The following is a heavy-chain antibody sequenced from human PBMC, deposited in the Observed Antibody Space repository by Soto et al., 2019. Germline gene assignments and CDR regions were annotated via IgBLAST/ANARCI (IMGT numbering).Heavy chain of an antibody. V-gene: IGHV2-5*02. CDR3: AHSWEAAAGYS. Sequence: QITLKESGPTLVKPTQTLTLTCTFSGFSLITSGVGVGWIRQPPGKALEWLALIYWDDDKRYSPSLKSRLTITKDTSKSQVVLTMTNMDPVDTATYFFAHSWEAAAGYSLCPGTLVTGSS. D-gene: IGHD6-13*01. CDR1: GFSLITSGVG. J-gene: IGHJ5*01. CDR2: IYWDDDK.